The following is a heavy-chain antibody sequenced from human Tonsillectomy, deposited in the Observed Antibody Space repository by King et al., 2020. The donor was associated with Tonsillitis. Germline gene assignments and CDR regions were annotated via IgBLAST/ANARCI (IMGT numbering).Heavy chain of an antibody. D-gene: IGHD3-10*01. V-gene: IGHV5-10-1*03. Sequence: QLVQSGAEVKKPGESLRISCKGSGYSFTSYWISWVRQMPVKGLDWMGRIDPSDSYTNYSPSLQGHVTISADKSISTAYVQWSSLKASDTAMYFCARHFGPRAQFDGFYIWGQGTMVTVSS. CDR2: IDPSDSYT. J-gene: IGHJ3*02. CDR1: GYSFTSYW. CDR3: ARHFGPRAQFDGFYI.